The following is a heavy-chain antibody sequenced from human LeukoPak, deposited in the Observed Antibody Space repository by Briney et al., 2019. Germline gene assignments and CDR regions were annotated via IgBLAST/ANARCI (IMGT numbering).Heavy chain of an antibody. J-gene: IGHJ4*02. CDR2: IYYSGST. D-gene: IGHD3-10*01. V-gene: IGHV4-59*01. CDR1: GGSISSFY. CDR3: ARVSLRGEVDY. Sequence: PSETLSLTRTVSGGSISSFYWSWIRQPPGRGLEWIGYIYYSGSTNYNPSLKSRVTISVDTSKNQFSLKLSSVTAADTAVYYCARVSLRGEVDYWGQGTLVTVSS.